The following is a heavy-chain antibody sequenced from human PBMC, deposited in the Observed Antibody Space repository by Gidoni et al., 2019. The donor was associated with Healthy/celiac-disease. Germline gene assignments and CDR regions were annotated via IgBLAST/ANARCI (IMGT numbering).Heavy chain of an antibody. D-gene: IGHD4-17*01. Sequence: QVQLVESGGGVVQPGRSLRLSCAASGFTFSSYAMHWVRQAPGKGLEWVAVISYDGSNKYYADSVKGRFTISRDNSKNTLYLQMNSLRAEDTAVYYCARGGDYGDFRFDYWGQGTLVTVSS. V-gene: IGHV3-30*01. J-gene: IGHJ4*02. CDR2: ISYDGSNK. CDR1: GFTFSSYA. CDR3: ARGGDYGDFRFDY.